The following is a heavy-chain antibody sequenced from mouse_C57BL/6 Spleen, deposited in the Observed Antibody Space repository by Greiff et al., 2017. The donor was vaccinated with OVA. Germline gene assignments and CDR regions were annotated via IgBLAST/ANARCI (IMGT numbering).Heavy chain of an antibody. CDR3: ARWDYYGSDYAMDD. J-gene: IGHJ4*01. D-gene: IGHD1-1*01. V-gene: IGHV1-80*01. CDR2: IYPGDGDT. CDR1: GYAFSSYW. Sequence: QVQLKQSGAELVKPGASVKISCKASGYAFSSYWMNWVKQRPGKGLEWIGQIYPGDGDTNYNGKFKGKATLTADKSSSTAYMQLSSLTSEDSAVYFCARWDYYGSDYAMDDWGQGTSVTVSS.